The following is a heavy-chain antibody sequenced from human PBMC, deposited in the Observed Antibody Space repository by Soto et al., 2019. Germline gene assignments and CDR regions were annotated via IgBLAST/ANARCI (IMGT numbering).Heavy chain of an antibody. D-gene: IGHD6-19*01. J-gene: IGHJ3*02. CDR3: ARDFNPGIAVAGSRHHAFDI. CDR1: GYTFTSYG. V-gene: IGHV1-18*01. CDR2: ISAYNGNT. Sequence: ASVKVSCKASGYTFTSYGISWVRQAPGHGREWMGWISAYNGNTNYAQKLQGRVTMTTDTSTSTAYMELRSLRSDDTAVYYCARDFNPGIAVAGSRHHAFDIWGQGTMVTVSS.